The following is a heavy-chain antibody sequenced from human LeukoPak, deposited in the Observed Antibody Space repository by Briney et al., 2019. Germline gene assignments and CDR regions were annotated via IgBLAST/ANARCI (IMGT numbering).Heavy chain of an antibody. D-gene: IGHD3-9*01. Sequence: PGGSLRLSXAASGFTFSSYGMHWVRQAQGKGLEWVAFIRYDGSNKHYADSVKGRFTISRDNSKNTLYLQMNSLRAEDTAVYYCAKASTYYDILTGYFDYWGQGTLVTVSS. CDR2: IRYDGSNK. V-gene: IGHV3-30*02. CDR3: AKASTYYDILTGYFDY. J-gene: IGHJ4*02. CDR1: GFTFSSYG.